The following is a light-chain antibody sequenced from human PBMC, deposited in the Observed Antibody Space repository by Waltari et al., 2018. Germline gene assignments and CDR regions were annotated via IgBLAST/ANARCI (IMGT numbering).Light chain of an antibody. V-gene: IGLV7-46*01. CDR3: LLSYSGDREV. CDR2: NTD. Sequence: WLQQMPGQAPTTLIYNTDKKESWTPARFSGSLLGGKAALTLSGAQPEDEAVYYCLLSYSGDREVFGGGTKLTVL. J-gene: IGLJ2*01.